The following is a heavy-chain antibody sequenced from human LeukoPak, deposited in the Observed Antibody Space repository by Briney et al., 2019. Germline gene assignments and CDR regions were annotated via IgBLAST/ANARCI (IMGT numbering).Heavy chain of an antibody. Sequence: SQTLSLTCAISGDSVSSNSAAWNWIRQSPSRGLEWLGRTYYRSKWYNDYAVSVKGRITINPDTSKNQFSLQLNSVTPEDTAVYYCARDWVTMVRGVIINYYYYGMDVWGKGTTVTVSS. D-gene: IGHD3-10*01. V-gene: IGHV6-1*01. CDR2: TYYRSKWYN. CDR3: ARDWVTMVRGVIINYYYYGMDV. CDR1: GDSVSSNSAA. J-gene: IGHJ6*04.